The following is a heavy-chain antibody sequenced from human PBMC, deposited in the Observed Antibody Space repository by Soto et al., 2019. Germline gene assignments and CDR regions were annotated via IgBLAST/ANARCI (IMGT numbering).Heavy chain of an antibody. Sequence: SGRTLVNPTQTLTLTCTFSGFSLSTSGMRVSWIRQPPGKALEWLARIDWDDDKLYSTSLKTRLTISKDTSKNQVVLTMTNMDPVDTATYYCARSIVAAGNRWFDPWGHGTPVTVSS. J-gene: IGHJ5*02. CDR1: GFSLSTSGMR. D-gene: IGHD6-13*01. CDR3: ARSIVAAGNRWFDP. V-gene: IGHV2-70*04. CDR2: IDWDDDK.